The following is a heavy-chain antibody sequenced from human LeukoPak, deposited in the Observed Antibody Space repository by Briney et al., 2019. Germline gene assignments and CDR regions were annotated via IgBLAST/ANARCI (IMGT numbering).Heavy chain of an antibody. Sequence: GGSLRLSCAASGFTFSSYSMNWVRQAPGKGLEWVSYISSSSSYTNYADSVKGRFTISRDNAKNSLYLQMNSLRAEDTAVYYCARDSQVLLDVWGQGTTVTVSS. CDR2: ISSSSSYT. J-gene: IGHJ6*02. V-gene: IGHV3-21*05. CDR1: GFTFSSYS. CDR3: ARDSQVLLDV. D-gene: IGHD3-10*01.